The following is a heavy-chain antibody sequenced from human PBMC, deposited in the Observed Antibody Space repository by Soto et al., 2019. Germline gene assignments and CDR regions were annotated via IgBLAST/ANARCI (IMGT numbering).Heavy chain of an antibody. CDR3: AKVRDIVVVVAATSFDY. V-gene: IGHV3-23*01. CDR1: GFTFSSYA. J-gene: IGHJ4*02. CDR2: ISGSGGST. Sequence: SLRLSCAASGFTFSSYAMSWVRQAPGKGLEWVSAISGSGGSTYYADSVKGRFTISRDNSKNTLYLQMNSLRAEDTAVYYCAKVRDIVVVVAATSFDYWGQGTLVTVSS. D-gene: IGHD2-15*01.